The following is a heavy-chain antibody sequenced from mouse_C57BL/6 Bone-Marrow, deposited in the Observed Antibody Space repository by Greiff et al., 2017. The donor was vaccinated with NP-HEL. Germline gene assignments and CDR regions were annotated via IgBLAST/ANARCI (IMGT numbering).Heavy chain of an antibody. J-gene: IGHJ2*01. D-gene: IGHD3-3*01. V-gene: IGHV1-19*01. CDR2: INPYNGGT. Sequence: EVQLQQSGPVLVKPGASVKMSCKASGFTFTDYYMNWVKQSHGKSLEWIGVINPYNGGTSYNQKFKGKATLTVDKSSSTAYMELNSLTTEDSAVYYGAREGPAGYYFDYWGQGTTLTVSS. CDR3: AREGPAGYYFDY. CDR1: GFTFTDYY.